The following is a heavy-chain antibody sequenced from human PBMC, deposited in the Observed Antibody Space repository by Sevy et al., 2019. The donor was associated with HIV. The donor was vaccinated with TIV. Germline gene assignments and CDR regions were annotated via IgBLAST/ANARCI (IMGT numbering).Heavy chain of an antibody. CDR1: GFTFSSYA. CDR3: ARDGTIFGVVIIGPFDY. Sequence: GGSLRLSCAASGFTFSSYAMHWVRQAPGKGLEWVAVISYDGSSKYYADSVKGRFTISRDNSKNTLYLQMNSLRAEDTAVYYCARDGTIFGVVIIGPFDYWGQGTLVTVSS. J-gene: IGHJ4*02. V-gene: IGHV3-30-3*01. D-gene: IGHD3-3*01. CDR2: ISYDGSSK.